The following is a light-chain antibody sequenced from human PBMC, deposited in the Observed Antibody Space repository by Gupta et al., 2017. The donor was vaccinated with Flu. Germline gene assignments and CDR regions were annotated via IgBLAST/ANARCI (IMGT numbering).Light chain of an antibody. J-gene: IGKJ2*01. V-gene: IGKV3-15*01. CDR1: QSVSSN. CDR3: QQDNNWPSI. Sequence: DIVMTHSPATLSVSPGERATLFCRASQSVSSNLAWYQQKPGQAPRLLIYGASTRATGIPARFSGSGSGTEFTLTISSLQSEDFAVYYCQQDNNWPSIFDQGTKVEIK. CDR2: GAS.